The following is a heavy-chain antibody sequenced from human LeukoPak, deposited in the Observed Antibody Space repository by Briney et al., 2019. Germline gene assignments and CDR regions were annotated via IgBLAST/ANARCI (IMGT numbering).Heavy chain of an antibody. Sequence: GRSLRLSCAASGFTFSSYGMHWVRQAPGKGLEWVAVIWYDGSNKYYADSVKGRFTLSRDNAKNSLSLQMNSLRAEDTALYYCARVGPSGGPFDYWGQGTLVTVSS. CDR2: IWYDGSNK. D-gene: IGHD2-8*02. V-gene: IGHV3-33*01. J-gene: IGHJ4*02. CDR3: ARVGPSGGPFDY. CDR1: GFTFSSYG.